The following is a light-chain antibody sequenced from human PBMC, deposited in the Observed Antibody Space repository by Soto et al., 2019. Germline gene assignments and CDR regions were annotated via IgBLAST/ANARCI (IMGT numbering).Light chain of an antibody. V-gene: IGLV2-23*02. CDR1: SSDVGSYNL. CDR3: CSYATPRL. Sequence: QSALTQPASVSGSPGQSITISCTGTSSDVGSYNLVSWYQQHPGKAPKLIIYEVSERPSGVSHRFSASKSGNTASLTISGLQAEDEADYYCCSYATPRLFGGGTKLTVL. CDR2: EVS. J-gene: IGLJ2*01.